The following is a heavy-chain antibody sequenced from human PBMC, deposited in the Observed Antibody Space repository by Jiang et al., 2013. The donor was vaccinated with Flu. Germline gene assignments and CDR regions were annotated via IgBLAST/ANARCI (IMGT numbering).Heavy chain of an antibody. D-gene: IGHD6-6*01. Sequence: GAEVKKPGASVKVSCKASGYTFTGYYMHWVRQAPGQGLEWMGWINPNSGGTNYAQKFQGRVTMTRDTSISTAYMELSRLRSDDTAVYYCARGGRILAARLVFRLDYWGQGTLVTVSS. J-gene: IGHJ4*02. CDR2: INPNSGGT. CDR1: GYTFTGYY. V-gene: IGHV1-2*02. CDR3: ARGGRILAARLVFRLDY.